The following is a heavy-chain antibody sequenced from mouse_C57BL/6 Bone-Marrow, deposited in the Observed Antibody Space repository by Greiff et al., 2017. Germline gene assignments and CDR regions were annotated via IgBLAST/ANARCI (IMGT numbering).Heavy chain of an antibody. D-gene: IGHD2-4*01. CDR1: GFTFSGYY. J-gene: IGHJ4*01. V-gene: IGHV5-16*01. Sequence: EVKLMESEGGLVQPGSSMKLSCTASGFTFSGYYMAWVRQVPEKGLEWFGNINYDGGSTYYLDSLKSRFILTRENAKNNLYLQMSRLKSEDTATYYCAILRRYYYAMDYWGQGTSVTVSS. CDR3: AILRRYYYAMDY. CDR2: INYDGGST.